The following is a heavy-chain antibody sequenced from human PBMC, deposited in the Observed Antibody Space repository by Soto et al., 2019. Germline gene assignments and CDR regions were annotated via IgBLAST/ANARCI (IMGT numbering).Heavy chain of an antibody. Sequence: GGSLRLSCAASGFTFSSYSMNWVRQAPGKGLEWVSSISSSSSYIYYADSVKGRFTISRDNAKNSLYLQMNSLRAEDTAVYYCARDIRETMNAFDIWGQGTMVTVSS. J-gene: IGHJ3*02. CDR1: GFTFSSYS. CDR2: ISSSSSYI. D-gene: IGHD1-26*01. V-gene: IGHV3-21*01. CDR3: ARDIRETMNAFDI.